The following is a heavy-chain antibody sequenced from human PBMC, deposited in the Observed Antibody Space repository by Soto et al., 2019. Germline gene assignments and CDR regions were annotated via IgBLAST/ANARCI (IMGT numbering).Heavy chain of an antibody. CDR1: GYTFTSYD. J-gene: IGHJ4*03. CDR3: ARGSSYYDYIWGSYRTGYFDY. D-gene: IGHD3-16*02. Sequence: ASVKVSCKASGYTFTSYDINWVRQATGQGLEWMGWMNPNSGNTGYAQKFQGGVTMTRNTSISTAYMELSSLRSEDTAVYYCARGSSYYDYIWGSYRTGYFDYWGQ. CDR2: MNPNSGNT. V-gene: IGHV1-8*01.